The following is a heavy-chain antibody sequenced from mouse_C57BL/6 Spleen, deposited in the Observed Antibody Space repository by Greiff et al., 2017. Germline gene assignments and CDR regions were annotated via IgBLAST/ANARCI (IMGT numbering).Heavy chain of an antibody. V-gene: IGHV1-18*01. CDR2: INPNNGGT. CDR1: GYTFTDYN. D-gene: IGHD1-1*01. Sequence: VQLQQSGPELVKPGASVKIPCKASGYTFTDYNMDWVKQSHGKSLEWIGDINPNNGGTICNQKFKGKATLTVDKSSSTAYMELRSLTSEDTTVYYCARWSLYGGAMDYWGQGTSVTVSS. J-gene: IGHJ4*01. CDR3: ARWSLYGGAMDY.